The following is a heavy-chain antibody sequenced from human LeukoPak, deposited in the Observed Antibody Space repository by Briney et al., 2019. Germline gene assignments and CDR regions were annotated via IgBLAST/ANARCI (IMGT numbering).Heavy chain of an antibody. J-gene: IGHJ4*02. Sequence: ASVKVSCKASGYTFTGYYMHWVRQAPGQGLEWMGWINPNSGGTNYAQKFQGRVTMTRDTSISTAYMEPSRLRSDDTAVYYCAAEYGDYGNGVDYWGQGTLVTVSS. CDR2: INPNSGGT. CDR3: AAEYGDYGNGVDY. CDR1: GYTFTGYY. D-gene: IGHD4-17*01. V-gene: IGHV1-2*02.